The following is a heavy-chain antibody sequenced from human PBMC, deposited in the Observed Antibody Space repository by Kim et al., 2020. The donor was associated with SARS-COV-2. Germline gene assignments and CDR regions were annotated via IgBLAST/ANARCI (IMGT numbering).Heavy chain of an antibody. CDR1: GFIFNTYS. Sequence: GGSLRLSCTASGFIFNTYSMAWGRQAPGKGLEWVSSIESSGDYIYYADSVKGRFTFSRDNAKNSLYLQMNSLRAEDTALYYFLRLVNGYFEYWGQGVPVTVSS. J-gene: IGHJ4*02. V-gene: IGHV3-21*01. D-gene: IGHD2-8*01. CDR3: LRLVNGYFEY. CDR2: IESSGDYI.